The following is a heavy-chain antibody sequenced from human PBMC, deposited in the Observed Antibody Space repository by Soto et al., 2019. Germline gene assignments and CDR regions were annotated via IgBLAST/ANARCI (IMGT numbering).Heavy chain of an antibody. D-gene: IGHD6-13*01. CDR3: AKDPLRWQQLVHYFDY. CDR2: ISYDGSNK. Sequence: GGSLRLSCAASGFPFSSYGMHWVRQAPGKGLEWVAVISYDGSNKYYADSVKGRLTISRDNSKNTLYLQMNSLRAEDTAVYYCAKDPLRWQQLVHYFDYWGQGTLVTVSS. J-gene: IGHJ4*02. V-gene: IGHV3-30*18. CDR1: GFPFSSYG.